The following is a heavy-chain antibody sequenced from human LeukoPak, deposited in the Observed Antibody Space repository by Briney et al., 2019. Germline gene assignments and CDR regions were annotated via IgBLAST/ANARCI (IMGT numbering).Heavy chain of an antibody. D-gene: IGHD2-15*01. J-gene: IGHJ3*02. CDR1: GFRFDDFA. Sequence: PGGSLRLSCAASGFRFDDFAMHWVRQSPGKGLEWVSLVSADGAKSYYAESVRGRFTISRDNSKNSLYLQMNTLRSEDTAFYYCAKEIDTLGTNAFDIWGHGTLDTVSS. CDR2: VSADGAKS. CDR3: AKEIDTLGTNAFDI. V-gene: IGHV3-43*02.